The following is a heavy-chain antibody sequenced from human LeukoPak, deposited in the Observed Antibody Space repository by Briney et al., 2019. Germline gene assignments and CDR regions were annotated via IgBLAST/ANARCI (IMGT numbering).Heavy chain of an antibody. CDR2: INPSGGST. CDR3: ARVYVAVAAMGY. Sequence: ASVKVSCKASGYTFTSYYTHWVRQAPGQGLEWMGIINPSGGSTSYAQKFQGRVTMTRDTSTSTVYMELSSLRSEDTAVYYCARVYVAVAAMGYWGQGTLVTVSS. D-gene: IGHD6-19*01. CDR1: GYTFTSYY. V-gene: IGHV1-46*01. J-gene: IGHJ4*02.